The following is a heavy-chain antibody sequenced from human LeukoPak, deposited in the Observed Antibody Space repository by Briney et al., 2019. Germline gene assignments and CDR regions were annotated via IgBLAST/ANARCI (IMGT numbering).Heavy chain of an antibody. CDR3: ARVASGYSYGYHY. Sequence: SETLSLTCTVSSGSISSSTYYWGWVRLPPGKGLEWIGNFYYSGTTYYNPSLKSRVTISVDTSKNQLSLKLTSVTAADTAVYYCARVASGYSYGYHYWGQGTLVTVSS. CDR1: SGSISSSTYY. D-gene: IGHD5-18*01. CDR2: FYYSGTT. J-gene: IGHJ4*02. V-gene: IGHV4-39*01.